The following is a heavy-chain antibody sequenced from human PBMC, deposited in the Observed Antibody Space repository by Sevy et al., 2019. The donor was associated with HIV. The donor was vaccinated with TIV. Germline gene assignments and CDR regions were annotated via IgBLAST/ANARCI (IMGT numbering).Heavy chain of an antibody. V-gene: IGHV3-30*04. CDR3: ASDRFWSCSTSYYFDH. CDR2: ISYDGSNK. Sequence: GGSLRLSCAASGFIFSSYPMHWVRQAPGNGLEWVTVISYDGSNKYYADSVKGRFTISRDNSKNTRYLQMNSLRTEDTAVYYCASDRFWSCSTSYYFDHWGQGTLVTVSS. J-gene: IGHJ4*02. D-gene: IGHD3-3*01. CDR1: GFIFSSYP.